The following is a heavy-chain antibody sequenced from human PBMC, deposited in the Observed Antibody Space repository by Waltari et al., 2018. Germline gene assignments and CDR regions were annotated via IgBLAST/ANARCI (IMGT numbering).Heavy chain of an antibody. D-gene: IGHD1-1*01. Sequence: QLQLQESGPGLVKPSETLSLTCTVSGGSISSDSYYWVWIRQPPGKGLEWIGTIFYGGTTYYNPSLKSRVTLSVDAAKNQFSLMLSSVTAADTAVYYCARHKSGTMLDDWGQGTLVTVSS. CDR1: GGSISSDSYY. V-gene: IGHV4-39*07. CDR3: ARHKSGTMLDD. CDR2: IFYGGTT. J-gene: IGHJ4*02.